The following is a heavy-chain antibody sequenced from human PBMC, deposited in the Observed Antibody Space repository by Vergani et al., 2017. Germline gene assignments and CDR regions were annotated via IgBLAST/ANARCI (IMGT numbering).Heavy chain of an antibody. V-gene: IGHV3-23*01. D-gene: IGHD3-22*01. J-gene: IGHJ4*02. CDR2: ISGSGGFI. Sequence: EVQLLESGGDLVQPGGSLRLPCAVSGFTFTNFAMTWVCQAPGVGLEWVSGISGSGGFIYYADSVMGRFTISRDNSKNTMFLQMNNLRAEDTAVYYCAKDNVPGYYDSSGYCDYWGQGTLVTVSS. CDR1: GFTFTNFA. CDR3: AKDNVPGYYDSSGYCDY.